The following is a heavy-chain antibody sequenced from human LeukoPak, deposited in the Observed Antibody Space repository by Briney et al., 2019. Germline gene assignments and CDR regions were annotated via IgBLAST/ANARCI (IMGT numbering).Heavy chain of an antibody. CDR3: ARRYNWNDRWD. V-gene: IGHV4-39*07. Sequence: SETLSLTCTVSGGSISSTNYYWGWIRQPPGKGLEWIGSIYYSGSTYYNPSLKSRLTISLDTSKNQFSLRLSSVTAADTAFYYCARRYNWNDRWDWGQGTLVTVSP. CDR1: GGSISSTNYY. D-gene: IGHD1-1*01. CDR2: IYYSGST. J-gene: IGHJ4*02.